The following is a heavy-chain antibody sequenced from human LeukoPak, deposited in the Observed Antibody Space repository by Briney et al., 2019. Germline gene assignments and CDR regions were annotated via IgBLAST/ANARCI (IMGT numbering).Heavy chain of an antibody. V-gene: IGHV1-18*01. Sequence: GASVKVSCKASGYTFTSYGISWVRQAPGQGLEWMGWISAYNGSTNYAQKLQGRVTMTTDTSTSTAYMELRSLRSDDTAVYYCARAQALGSSWYDSRVVVIPSFDYWGQGTLVTVSS. CDR2: ISAYNGST. CDR1: GYTFTSYG. D-gene: IGHD6-13*01. J-gene: IGHJ4*02. CDR3: ARAQALGSSWYDSRVVVIPSFDY.